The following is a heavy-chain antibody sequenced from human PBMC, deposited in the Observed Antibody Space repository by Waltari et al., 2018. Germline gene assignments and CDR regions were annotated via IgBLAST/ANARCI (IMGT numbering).Heavy chain of an antibody. D-gene: IGHD1-26*01. CDR1: GFTFSSYW. CDR3: ARGGSGTYYLGDY. Sequence: EVQLVESGGGLVQPGGSLRLSCAASGFTFSSYWMTWVRQAPGKGLECVANIKEDGSDKYYVDSVKGRFTISRDNAKNSLYLQMNSLRVEDTAVYYCARGGSGTYYLGDYWGQGTLVTVSS. J-gene: IGHJ4*02. V-gene: IGHV3-7*01. CDR2: IKEDGSDK.